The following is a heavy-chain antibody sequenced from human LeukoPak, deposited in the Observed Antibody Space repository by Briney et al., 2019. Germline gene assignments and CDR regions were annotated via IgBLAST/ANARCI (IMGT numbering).Heavy chain of an antibody. CDR1: GFTFSSYG. Sequence: GGSLRLSCAASGFTFSSYGMHWVRQAPGKGLEWVAFIRHDGSTKYYTDSVKGRFTISRDNSKNTLYLQMNSLRVEDTAVYYCAKGYCSSTGCYSGLDWGQGALVTVSS. J-gene: IGHJ4*02. CDR2: IRHDGSTK. D-gene: IGHD2-2*01. CDR3: AKGYCSSTGCYSGLD. V-gene: IGHV3-30*02.